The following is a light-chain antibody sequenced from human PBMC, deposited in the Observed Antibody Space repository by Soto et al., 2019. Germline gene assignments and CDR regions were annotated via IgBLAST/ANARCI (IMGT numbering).Light chain of an antibody. J-gene: IGLJ3*02. CDR1: SSNIGSNT. CDR3: AAWDDSLNGTG. V-gene: IGLV1-44*01. CDR2: SNN. Sequence: QPVLTQPPSASGTPGQRVTISCSGSSSNIGSNTVNWYQQLPGTAPKLLIYSNNQRPSGVPDRFSGSKSGTSASLAISGLQSEDEADYYCAAWDDSLNGTGFGGGTKHTVL.